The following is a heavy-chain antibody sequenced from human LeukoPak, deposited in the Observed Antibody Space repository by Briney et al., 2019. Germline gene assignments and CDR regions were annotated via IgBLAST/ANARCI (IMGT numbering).Heavy chain of an antibody. J-gene: IGHJ4*02. CDR1: GFTFSTYW. Sequence: GGSVRLSCAVSGFTFSTYWMSWVRQAPGKGLEGVANIKEDGSETYYVDSLKGRFTISRDNVKNSLYLQIYSLRADDSAVYYCARDSFETDIDYWGEGTLVTVSS. V-gene: IGHV3-7*01. CDR2: IKEDGSET. D-gene: IGHD1-14*01. CDR3: ARDSFETDIDY.